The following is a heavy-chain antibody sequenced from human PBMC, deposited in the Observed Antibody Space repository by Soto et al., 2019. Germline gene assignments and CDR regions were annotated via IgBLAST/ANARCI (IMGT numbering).Heavy chain of an antibody. V-gene: IGHV3-15*07. Sequence: EVQLVESGGGLVKPGGSLRLSCAASGFTFSNAWMNWVRQAPGKGLEWVGRIKSKTDGGTTDYAAPVKGRFTISRDDSNNTLYLQMNSLKTEDTAVYYCTTDFLITWFGEYPRDYWGQGTLVTVSS. CDR3: TTDFLITWFGEYPRDY. J-gene: IGHJ4*02. CDR2: IKSKTDGGTT. D-gene: IGHD3-10*01. CDR1: GFTFSNAW.